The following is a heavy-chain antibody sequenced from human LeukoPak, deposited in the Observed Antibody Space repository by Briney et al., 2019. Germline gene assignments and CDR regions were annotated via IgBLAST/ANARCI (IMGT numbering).Heavy chain of an antibody. Sequence: GGSLRLSCAASGFTFSSYEMNWVRQAPGKGLEWVSYISSSGSTIYYADCVKGRFTISRDNAKNSLYLQMNSLRAEDTAVYYCARADLWFGAFDIWGQGTMVTVSS. CDR1: GFTFSSYE. V-gene: IGHV3-48*03. J-gene: IGHJ3*02. D-gene: IGHD3-10*01. CDR2: ISSSGSTI. CDR3: ARADLWFGAFDI.